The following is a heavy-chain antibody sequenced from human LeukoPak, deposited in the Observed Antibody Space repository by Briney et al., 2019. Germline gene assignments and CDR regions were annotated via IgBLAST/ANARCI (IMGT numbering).Heavy chain of an antibody. CDR3: ARDEDGWFDP. V-gene: IGHV3-7*01. CDR1: GFTFSSYS. J-gene: IGHJ5*02. Sequence: AGGSLRLSCAASGFTFSSYSMNWVRQAPGKGLEWVANIKQDGSEKYYVDSVKGRFTISRDNAKNSLYLQMNSLRAEDTAVYYCARDEDGWFDPWGQGTLVTVSS. D-gene: IGHD5-24*01. CDR2: IKQDGSEK.